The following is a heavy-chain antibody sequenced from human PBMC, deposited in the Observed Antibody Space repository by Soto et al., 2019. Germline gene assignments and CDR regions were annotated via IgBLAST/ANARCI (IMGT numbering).Heavy chain of an antibody. CDR3: ARTSSMTAADRYYYYGMDV. CDR2: INPNSGGT. D-gene: IGHD6-13*01. J-gene: IGHJ6*02. V-gene: IGHV1-2*04. Sequence: ASVKVSCKASGYTFTGYYMHWVRQAPGQGLEWMGWINPNSGGTNYAQKFQGWVTMTRDTSISTAYMELSRLRSDDTAVYYCARTSSMTAADRYYYYGMDVWGQGTTVTVSS. CDR1: GYTFTGYY.